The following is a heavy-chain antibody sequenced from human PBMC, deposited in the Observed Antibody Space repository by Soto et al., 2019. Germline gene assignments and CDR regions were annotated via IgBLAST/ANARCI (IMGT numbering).Heavy chain of an antibody. J-gene: IGHJ4*02. CDR2: ISYDGSNR. CDR3: AKDLNSVLTPGY. CDR1: GSSFRSYG. V-gene: IGHV3-30*18. D-gene: IGHD2-8*01. Sequence: GSLRPSCAASGSSFRSYGMHWVRQAPGKGLEWVAVISYDGSNRYYADSLKVRFTIARDISKNTLYLQMNSLRTEDTAIYYCAKDLNSVLTPGYWGQGTLVTVSS.